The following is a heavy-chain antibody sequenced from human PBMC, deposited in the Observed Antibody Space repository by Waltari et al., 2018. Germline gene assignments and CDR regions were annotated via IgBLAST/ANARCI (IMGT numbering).Heavy chain of an antibody. D-gene: IGHD3-10*01. CDR3: ARLAHHGVSGGDF. J-gene: IGHJ4*02. V-gene: IGHV1-18*04. Sequence: QVQLVQSGAEVKKPGASVRVSCKASGYTFIRHAINWVRQAPGQGLEWMGWVSAYDGSTEYAQIFQGRISMTTDTSTRTAYMELRGLTSDDSAVYYCARLAHHGVSGGDFWGQGTLVTVSS. CDR2: VSAYDGST. CDR1: GYTFIRHA.